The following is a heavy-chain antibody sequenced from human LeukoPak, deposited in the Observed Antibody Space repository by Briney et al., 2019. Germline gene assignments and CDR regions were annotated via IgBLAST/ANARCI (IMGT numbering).Heavy chain of an antibody. Sequence: ASVKVSCKASGYTFTGYYMHWVRQAPGQGLEWMGWINPNSGGTNYAQKFQGRITMTRDTSISTAYMELSRLRSDDTAVYYCASSPYDSSGYTRWGQGTLVTVSS. J-gene: IGHJ4*02. CDR1: GYTFTGYY. CDR3: ASSPYDSSGYTR. D-gene: IGHD3-22*01. V-gene: IGHV1-2*02. CDR2: INPNSGGT.